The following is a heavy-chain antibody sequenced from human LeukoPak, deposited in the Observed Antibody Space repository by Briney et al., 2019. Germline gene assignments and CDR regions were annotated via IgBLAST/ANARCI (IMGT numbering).Heavy chain of an antibody. Sequence: PGGSLRLSCTASGFSFSSFEMNWVRQAPGKGLEWVSYIINSGGTTYYTDSVQGRFTISRDNARNSLYLQMNSLRDEDTAVYYCARVGRGVYGMDVWGQGTTVTVSS. CDR1: GFSFSSFE. CDR2: IINSGGTT. J-gene: IGHJ6*02. CDR3: ARVGRGVYGMDV. V-gene: IGHV3-48*03. D-gene: IGHD3-10*01.